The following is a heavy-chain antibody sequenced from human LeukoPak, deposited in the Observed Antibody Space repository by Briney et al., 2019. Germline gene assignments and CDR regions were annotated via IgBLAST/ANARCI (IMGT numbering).Heavy chain of an antibody. CDR3: ARAPYYYDSSGYYS. V-gene: IGHV1-3*01. CDR2: INAGNGNT. J-gene: IGHJ4*02. CDR1: GYTFTSYA. D-gene: IGHD3-22*01. Sequence: GASVKVSCKASGYTFTSYAMHWVRQAPGQRLEWMGWINAGNGNTKYSQKFQGRVTITRDTSVSTAYMELSSLRSEDTAVYYCARAPYYYDSSGYYSWGQGTLVTVSS.